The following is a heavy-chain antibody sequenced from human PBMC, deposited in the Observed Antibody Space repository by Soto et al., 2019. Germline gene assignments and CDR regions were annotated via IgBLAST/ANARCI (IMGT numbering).Heavy chain of an antibody. CDR3: AKGLGYCSGGSCYDPAMDV. CDR2: ISYDGSNK. D-gene: IGHD2-15*01. J-gene: IGHJ6*02. Sequence: PGGSLRLSCAASGFTFSSYGMHWVRQAPGKGLEWVAVISYDGSNKYYADSVKGRFTISRDNSKNTLYLQMNSLRAEDTAVYYCAKGLGYCSGGSCYDPAMDVWGQGTTVTVSS. CDR1: GFTFSSYG. V-gene: IGHV3-30*18.